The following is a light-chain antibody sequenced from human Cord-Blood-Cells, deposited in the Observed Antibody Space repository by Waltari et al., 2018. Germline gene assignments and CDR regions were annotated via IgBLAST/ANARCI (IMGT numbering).Light chain of an antibody. CDR1: QSISSY. CDR3: QQSYSTPST. Sequence: DIQMTQSPSSLSASVGDRVTITCRASQSISSYLNWYQQKPGKAPKLLIYAASSLQSGVPSRFSGSGSGTDVTLTISSLQPEDFATYYCQQSYSTPSTFGPGTKVDIK. J-gene: IGKJ3*01. V-gene: IGKV1-39*01. CDR2: AAS.